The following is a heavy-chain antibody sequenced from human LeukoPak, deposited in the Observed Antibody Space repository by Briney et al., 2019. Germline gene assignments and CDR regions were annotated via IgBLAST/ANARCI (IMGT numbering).Heavy chain of an antibody. D-gene: IGHD6-19*01. V-gene: IGHV4-59*01. CDR1: GCSISSYY. J-gene: IGHJ3*02. CDR2: IYYSGST. Sequence: PSETLSLTCTVSGCSISSYYWSWIRQPPGKGLEWIGYIYYSGSTNYNPSLKSRVTISVDTSKNQFSLKLSSVAAADTAVYYCASLAVAGTSAFDIWGQGAMVTVSS. CDR3: ASLAVAGTSAFDI.